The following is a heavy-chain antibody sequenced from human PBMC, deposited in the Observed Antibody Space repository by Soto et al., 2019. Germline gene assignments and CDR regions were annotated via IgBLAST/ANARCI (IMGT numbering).Heavy chain of an antibody. V-gene: IGHV3-73*02. CDR1: GFTFSGST. J-gene: IGHJ1*01. CDR2: IRSKANDYAT. Sequence: EVQLVQSGGGLVQPGGSLKLSCAASGFTFSGSTVHCVRQASGEGLQWVGRIRSKANDYATTYIASVTGRFTISRDDSRNTAYLQMSDLKTEDTAVYYCTGGYCTGGTCYSGYFQHWGQGALVTVFS. D-gene: IGHD2-15*01. CDR3: TGGYCTGGTCYSGYFQH.